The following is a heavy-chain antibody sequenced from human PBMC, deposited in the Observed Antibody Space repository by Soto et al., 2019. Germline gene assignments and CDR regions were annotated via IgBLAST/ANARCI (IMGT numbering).Heavy chain of an antibody. CDR2: ISYDGSNK. J-gene: IGHJ4*02. CDR3: AKGTYGDYDRNLDY. V-gene: IGHV3-30*18. CDR1: GFTFSSYG. D-gene: IGHD4-17*01. Sequence: GGSLRLSCAASGFTFSSYGMHWVRQAPGKGLEWVAVISYDGSNKYYADSVKGRFTISRDNSKNTLYLQMNSLRAEDTAVYYCAKGTYGDYDRNLDYWGQGTLVTVSS.